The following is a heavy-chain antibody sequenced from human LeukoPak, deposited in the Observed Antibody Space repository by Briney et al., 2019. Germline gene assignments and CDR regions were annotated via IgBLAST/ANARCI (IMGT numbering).Heavy chain of an antibody. CDR1: GYTFTSYY. CDR2: INPSGGST. V-gene: IGHV1-46*01. CDR3: ARSRGDYYDSSGYYYFGY. J-gene: IGHJ4*02. D-gene: IGHD3-22*01. Sequence: ASVKVSCXASGYTFTSYYMHWVRQAHGQGLEWMAIINPSGGSTSYAQKFQGRVTMTRDTSTSTVYMELSSLRSEDTAVYYCARSRGDYYDSSGYYYFGYWGQGTLVTVSS.